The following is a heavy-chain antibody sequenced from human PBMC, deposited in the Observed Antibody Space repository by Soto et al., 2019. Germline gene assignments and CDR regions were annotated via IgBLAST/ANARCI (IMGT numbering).Heavy chain of an antibody. CDR1: GFTFSSYS. CDR3: ARDFTYYDFWSGYSVFYGMDV. Sequence: LRLSCAASGFTFSSYSMNWVRQAPGKGLEWVSYISSSSSTIYYADSVKGRFTISRDNAKNSLYLQMNSLRDEDTAVYYRARDFTYYDFWSGYSVFYGMDVWGQGXTVTVYS. CDR2: ISSSSSTI. D-gene: IGHD3-3*01. V-gene: IGHV3-48*02. J-gene: IGHJ6*02.